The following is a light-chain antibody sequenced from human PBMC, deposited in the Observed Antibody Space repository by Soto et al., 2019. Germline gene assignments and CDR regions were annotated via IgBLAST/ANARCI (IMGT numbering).Light chain of an antibody. J-gene: IGLJ1*01. CDR2: DVS. CDR3: SSYTTSNTRQIV. V-gene: IGLV2-14*01. Sequence: QSVLTQPASVSGSPGQSFTISCTGTSSDVCGYNYVSWYQQHPGKAPKFMIYDVSNRPSGVSNRFSGSKSGNTASLTISGLQAEDEADYYCSSYTTSNTRQIVFGTGTKVTVL. CDR1: SSDVCGYNY.